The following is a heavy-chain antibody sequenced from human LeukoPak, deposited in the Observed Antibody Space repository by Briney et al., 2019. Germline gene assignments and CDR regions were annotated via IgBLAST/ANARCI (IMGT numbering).Heavy chain of an antibody. CDR3: VKGGYDYVEVAYFDF. CDR2: IIASSGST. V-gene: IGHV3-23*01. Sequence: GGSLRLSCAASGISFNNYAMRWVRQAPGKGLEWVSIIIASSGSTFYADSVKGRFTISRDNSKNTLYLQMNSLRVEDTAVYYCVKGGYDYVEVAYFDFWGQGTLVTVSS. CDR1: GISFNNYA. D-gene: IGHD5-12*01. J-gene: IGHJ4*02.